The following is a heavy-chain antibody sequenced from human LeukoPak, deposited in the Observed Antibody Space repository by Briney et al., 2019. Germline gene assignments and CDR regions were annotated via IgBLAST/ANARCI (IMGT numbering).Heavy chain of an antibody. D-gene: IGHD1-26*01. Sequence: PGGSLRLSCAASGFTFSSYSMNWVRQAPGKGLEWVSSISSSSSYIYYADSVKGRFTISRDNAKNSLYLQMNSLRAEDTAVYYCAKEDPWELHFDYWGQGTLVTVSS. CDR3: AKEDPWELHFDY. J-gene: IGHJ4*02. CDR1: GFTFSSYS. CDR2: ISSSSSYI. V-gene: IGHV3-21*01.